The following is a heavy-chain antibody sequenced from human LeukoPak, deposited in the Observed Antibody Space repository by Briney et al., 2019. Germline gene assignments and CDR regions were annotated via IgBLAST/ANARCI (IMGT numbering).Heavy chain of an antibody. CDR3: ASRRVLWFGESMGGGFDY. CDR1: GFTLRRYS. J-gene: IGHJ4*02. Sequence: GGSLRLSCALSGFTLRRYSMTWVRHARRKGLEWVLSIICNSSYIYSADSVKGRFTIPRDNPQKSLHMPMNSLRAEDTAVYYCASRRVLWFGESMGGGFDYWGQGTLVTVSS. D-gene: IGHD3-10*01. V-gene: IGHV3-21*01. CDR2: IICNSSYI.